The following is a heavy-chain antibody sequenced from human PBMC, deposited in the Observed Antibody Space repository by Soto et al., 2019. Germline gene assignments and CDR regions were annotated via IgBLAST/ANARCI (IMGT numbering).Heavy chain of an antibody. V-gene: IGHV4-34*01. Sequence: KASETLSLTCAVYGGSFSGYYWTWIRQPPGTGLEWIGEINHSGSTNYNPSLKSRVTISVETSKNQFSLKLTSVTAADTAVYYCARDKITGLFDYWGQGTLVTVSS. CDR1: GGSFSGYY. J-gene: IGHJ4*02. CDR2: INHSGST. D-gene: IGHD2-8*02. CDR3: ARDKITGLFDY.